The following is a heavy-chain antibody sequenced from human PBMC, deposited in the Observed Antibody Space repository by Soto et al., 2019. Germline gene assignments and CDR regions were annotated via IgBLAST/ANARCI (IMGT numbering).Heavy chain of an antibody. V-gene: IGHV6-1*01. J-gene: IGHJ6*02. Sequence: PSQTLSLTCAISGDSVCSNSAAWNWIRQSPSRGLEWLGRTYYRSKWYNDYAVSVKSRITINPDTSKNQFSLKLSSVTAADTAVYYCALSSGYYYYGMDVWGQGTTVTVSS. CDR3: ALSSGYYYYGMDV. D-gene: IGHD1-26*01. CDR2: TYYRSKWYN. CDR1: GDSVCSNSAA.